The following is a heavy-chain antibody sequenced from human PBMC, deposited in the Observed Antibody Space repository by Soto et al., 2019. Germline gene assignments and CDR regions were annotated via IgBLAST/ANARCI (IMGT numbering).Heavy chain of an antibody. Sequence: ASVQVSCKASGYTFTSYAMHLVRQAPRQRREWMGWINAGNGNTKYSQKLQGRVTITRDTSASTAYMELSSLRSEDTAVYYCAIDRKGYCSGGSCEFRWFDPWGQGTLVNVSS. CDR3: AIDRKGYCSGGSCEFRWFDP. CDR2: INAGNGNT. V-gene: IGHV1-3*01. D-gene: IGHD2-15*01. CDR1: GYTFTSYA. J-gene: IGHJ5*02.